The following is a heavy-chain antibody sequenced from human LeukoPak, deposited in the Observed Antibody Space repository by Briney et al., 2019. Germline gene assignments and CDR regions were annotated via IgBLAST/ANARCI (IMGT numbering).Heavy chain of an antibody. J-gene: IGHJ4*02. CDR2: IYYSGST. CDR3: ARENYYDSSGSYDY. V-gene: IGHV4-30-4*07. D-gene: IGHD3-22*01. CDR1: GGSISSGGYS. Sequence: SETLSLTCAVSGGSISSGGYSWSWIRQPPGKGLEWIGYIYYSGSTYYNPSLKSRVTISVDTSKNQFSLKLSSVTAADTAVYYCARENYYDSSGSYDYWGQGTLVTVSS.